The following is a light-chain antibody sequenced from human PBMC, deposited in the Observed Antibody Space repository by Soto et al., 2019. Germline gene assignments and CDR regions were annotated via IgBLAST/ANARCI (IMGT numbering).Light chain of an antibody. CDR3: QKYNSAPRT. V-gene: IGKV1-27*01. CDR2: SAS. Sequence: DIQMTQSPSSLSASVGDRVTITCRASQGISNYLAWYQQKPGKVHKLLIYSASTLQSGVPSRFSGSGSGTDFTVTIRSLQPEDVATYSCQKYNSAPRTFGQGTKVEIK. CDR1: QGISNY. J-gene: IGKJ1*01.